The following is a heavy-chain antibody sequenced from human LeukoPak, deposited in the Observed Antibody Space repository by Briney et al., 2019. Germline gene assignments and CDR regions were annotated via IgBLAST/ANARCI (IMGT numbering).Heavy chain of an antibody. V-gene: IGHV3-30*02. J-gene: IGHJ6*03. CDR3: AKGLETAVGDYYYMDV. CDR1: VLTLSKDV. CDR2: IRYDGSNK. D-gene: IGHD5-18*01. Sequence: RGSLRLSCTASVLTLSKDVKHEGCKVPSKGMKCLSFIRYDGSNKYYADSAKCRFTFSRDNSKNSLYLQMNSLRAEDTAVYYGAKGLETAVGDYYYMDVWGKGTTVTVSS.